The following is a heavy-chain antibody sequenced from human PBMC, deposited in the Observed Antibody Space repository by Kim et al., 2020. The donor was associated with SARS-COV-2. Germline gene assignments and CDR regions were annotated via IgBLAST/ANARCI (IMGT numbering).Heavy chain of an antibody. V-gene: IGHV3-7*03. Sequence: DGSEKNYVDSVKGRFTISRDNAKNSLSLQMNSRRADDTAVYYCVSTNTFDYWGQGTLVTVSS. CDR3: VSTNTFDY. D-gene: IGHD1-1*01. J-gene: IGHJ4*02. CDR2: DGSEK.